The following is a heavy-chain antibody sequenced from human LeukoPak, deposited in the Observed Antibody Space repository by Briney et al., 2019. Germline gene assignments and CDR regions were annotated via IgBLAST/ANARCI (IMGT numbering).Heavy chain of an antibody. Sequence: SETLSLTCTVSGGSISSYYWGWIRQPPGNGLEWIGSIYHTGTTHYNPSLKSRVTISVDMSKNQFFLKLSSVTAADTAVYYCARPFCGGDCSPLGDWGQGTLVTVSS. CDR2: IYHTGTT. CDR1: GGSISSYY. D-gene: IGHD2-21*02. CDR3: ARPFCGGDCSPLGD. J-gene: IGHJ4*02. V-gene: IGHV4-39*01.